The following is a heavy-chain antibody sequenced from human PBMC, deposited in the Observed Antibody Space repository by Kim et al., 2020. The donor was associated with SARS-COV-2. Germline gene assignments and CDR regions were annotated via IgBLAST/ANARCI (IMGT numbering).Heavy chain of an antibody. V-gene: IGHV4-4*02. J-gene: IGHJ6*02. Sequence: SETLSLTCAVSGGSISSSNWWSWVRQPPGKGLEWIGEIYHSGSTNYNPSLKSRVTISVDKSKNQFSLKLSSVTAADTAVYYCARVASGGRYYYYYGMDVWGQGTTVTVSS. CDR1: GGSISSSNW. CDR2: IYHSGST. D-gene: IGHD2-15*01. CDR3: ARVASGGRYYYYYGMDV.